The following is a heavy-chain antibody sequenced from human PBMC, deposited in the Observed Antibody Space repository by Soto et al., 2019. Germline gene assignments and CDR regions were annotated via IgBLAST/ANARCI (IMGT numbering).Heavy chain of an antibody. J-gene: IGHJ6*02. CDR2: IWYEGSNK. D-gene: IGHD1-7*01. CDR1: GFTFSRYG. CDR3: ARDRITGTTGYYYGMDV. V-gene: IGHV3-33*01. Sequence: QVQLVESGGGVVQPGRSLRLSCVGSGFTFSRYGMQWVRQAPGKGLEWVAVIWYEGSNKFYANSVKGRFTISRDNSRNTLYLQMNSLSVEDTAVDYCARDRITGTTGYYYGMDVWGQGTTVTVSS.